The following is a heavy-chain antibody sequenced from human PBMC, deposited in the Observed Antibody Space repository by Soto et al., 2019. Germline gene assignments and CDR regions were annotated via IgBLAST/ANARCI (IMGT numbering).Heavy chain of an antibody. V-gene: IGHV3-23*01. J-gene: IGHJ4*02. CDR3: AKARDQQWVRLPFDY. D-gene: IGHD6-19*01. Sequence: EVQLLESGGGLVQPGGSLRLSCVGSGFFFSSYTMTWVRQAPGKGLEWVSSFSATSENTYYADSVRGRFTISRDNSKNPLFLQMNSLTAEDTAIYYCAKARDQQWVRLPFDYWGQGILVIVSS. CDR1: GFFFSSYT. CDR2: FSATSENT.